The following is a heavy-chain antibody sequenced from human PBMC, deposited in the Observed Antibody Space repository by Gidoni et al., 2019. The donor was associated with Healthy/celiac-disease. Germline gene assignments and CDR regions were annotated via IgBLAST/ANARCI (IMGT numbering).Heavy chain of an antibody. D-gene: IGHD6-13*01. CDR1: GFTCSSCW. CDR2: IKQDGSEK. V-gene: IGHV3-7*01. J-gene: IGHJ6*02. CDR3: ARDQRKQNSSSWLTYYYYYGMDV. Sequence: EVQLVESGGGLVQPGGSLRLSCAASGFTCSSCWVTWVRQAPGKGLGWVANIKQDGSEKYYVDSVKGRFTISRDNAKNSLYLQMNSLRAEDTAVYYCARDQRKQNSSSWLTYYYYYGMDVWGQGTTVTVSS.